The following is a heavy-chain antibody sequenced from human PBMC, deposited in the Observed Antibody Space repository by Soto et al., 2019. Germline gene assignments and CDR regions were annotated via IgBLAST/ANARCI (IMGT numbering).Heavy chain of an antibody. J-gene: IGHJ4*02. CDR1: GSTFTRYA. D-gene: IGHD3-9*01. Sequence: GXSVKVSCKASGSTFTRYAMHWVRQAPGQKLEWMGGXDAGSXDTKYSQKLQGXVTITRDTXASTEHMELSSLRSEDKDVYYCARGDLTGAFDYWGKGTLVTVYS. V-gene: IGHV1-3*01. CDR2: XDAGSXDT. CDR3: ARGDLTGAFDY.